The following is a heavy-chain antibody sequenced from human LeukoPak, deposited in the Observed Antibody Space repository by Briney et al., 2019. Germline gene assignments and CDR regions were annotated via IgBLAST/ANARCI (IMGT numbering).Heavy chain of an antibody. CDR1: GFTFSSYA. J-gene: IGHJ1*01. CDR3: AGREGYYDSSGYYYPH. Sequence: GGSLILSCAASGFTFSSYAMTWVRQAPGKGLEGGSAISGSGNSTYYADSVKGRFTISRDNSKNTLYLQMNSLRAGDTAVYYCAGREGYYDSSGYYYPHWGQGTLVTVSS. D-gene: IGHD3-22*01. CDR2: ISGSGNST. V-gene: IGHV3-23*01.